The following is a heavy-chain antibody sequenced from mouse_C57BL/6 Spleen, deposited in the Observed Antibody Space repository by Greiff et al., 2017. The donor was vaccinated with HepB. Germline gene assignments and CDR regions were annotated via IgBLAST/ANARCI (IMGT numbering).Heavy chain of an antibody. CDR3: ARHDYGGY. Sequence: EVKLVESGGDLVKPGGSLKLSCAASGFTFSSYGLSWVRPTPDKRLEWVATISSGASYTYSPHSVKGRFTISRDNAKNTLYVQLSSLKSEDTAMYYCARHDYGGYWGQGTTLTGSS. CDR1: GFTFSSYG. V-gene: IGHV5-6*01. CDR2: ISSGASYT. D-gene: IGHD2-4*01. J-gene: IGHJ2*01.